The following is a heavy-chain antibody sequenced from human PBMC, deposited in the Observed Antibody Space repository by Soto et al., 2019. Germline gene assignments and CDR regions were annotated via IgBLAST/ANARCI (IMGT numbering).Heavy chain of an antibody. CDR2: ISYDGSNK. V-gene: IGHV3-30-3*01. CDR3: ARVFRRWGYSIPIPYYGMDV. J-gene: IGHJ6*02. D-gene: IGHD2-21*01. CDR1: GFTFSSYA. Sequence: SLRLSCAASGFTFSSYAMHWVRQAPGKGLEWVAVISYDGSNKYYADSVKGRFTISRDNSKNTLYLQMNSLRAEDTAVYYCARVFRRWGYSIPIPYYGMDVWGQGTTVTVSS.